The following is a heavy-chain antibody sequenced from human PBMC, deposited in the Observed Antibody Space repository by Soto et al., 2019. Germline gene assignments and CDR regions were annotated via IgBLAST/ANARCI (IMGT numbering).Heavy chain of an antibody. D-gene: IGHD1-26*01. CDR2: TRNKANSYTT. Sequence: GGSLRLSCAASGFTFSDHYMDWVRQAPGKGLEWVGRTRNKANSYTTEYAASVKGRFTISRDDSKNSLYLQMNSLKTEDTAVYYCAREWGWSDNDAFDIWGQGTMVTVAS. J-gene: IGHJ3*02. CDR1: GFTFSDHY. CDR3: AREWGWSDNDAFDI. V-gene: IGHV3-72*01.